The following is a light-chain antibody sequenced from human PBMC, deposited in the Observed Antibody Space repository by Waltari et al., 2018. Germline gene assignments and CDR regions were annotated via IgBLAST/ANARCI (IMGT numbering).Light chain of an antibody. J-gene: IGLJ3*02. CDR2: SNN. V-gene: IGLV3-19*01. CDR3: SSRDSSGEVV. Sequence: SSELTQAPAVSVALGQTVRITCQGDSLRDSSAVWYQQKPRQAPVLVMYSNNNRPSGIPDRLSGASSGNTGSLTITGAQAEEEADYHCSSRDSSGEVVFGGGTKLTVL. CDR1: SLRDSS.